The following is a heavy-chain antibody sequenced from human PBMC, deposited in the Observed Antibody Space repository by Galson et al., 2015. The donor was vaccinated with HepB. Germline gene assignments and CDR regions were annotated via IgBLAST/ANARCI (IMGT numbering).Heavy chain of an antibody. CDR3: AKGHGYNSAGVEY. V-gene: IGHV3-23*01. J-gene: IGHJ4*02. Sequence: LRLSCAASRFTFSTYAMSWVRQAPGKGLEWVSSISGGGGSTYYADSVKGRFTISRDNSKNTLYLLMNSLRADDTAIYYCAKGHGYNSAGVEYWGQGTSVTVSS. D-gene: IGHD5-24*01. CDR1: RFTFSTYA. CDR2: ISGGGGST.